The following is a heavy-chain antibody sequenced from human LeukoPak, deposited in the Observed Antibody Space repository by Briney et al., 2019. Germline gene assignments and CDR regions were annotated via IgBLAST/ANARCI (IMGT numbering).Heavy chain of an antibody. J-gene: IGHJ4*02. CDR3: AKGDLAVAGNYFDY. D-gene: IGHD6-19*01. Sequence: GGSLRLSCAASGFTFSSYWMSWVRQAPGKGLEWVANIKQDGSEKYYVDSVKGRFTISRDNAKNSLYLQMNSLRAEDMALYYCAKGDLAVAGNYFDYWGQGTLVTVSS. V-gene: IGHV3-7*03. CDR2: IKQDGSEK. CDR1: GFTFSSYW.